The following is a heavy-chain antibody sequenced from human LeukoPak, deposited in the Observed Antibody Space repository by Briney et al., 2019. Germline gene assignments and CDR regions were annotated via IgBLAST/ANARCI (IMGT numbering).Heavy chain of an antibody. D-gene: IGHD3-10*01. CDR1: GFTVSNNF. CDR2: THSDGTT. CDR3: ARPSSLDGSGRYYIDY. J-gene: IGHJ4*02. Sequence: PGRTLRLPCAVSGFTVSNNFMNWVRQAPGKGLEWVSVTHSDGTTYFAESVQGRFTISRDNSKNTLYLQMNSLRDEDTAVYYGARPSSLDGSGRYYIDYWGQGTLVTVSS. V-gene: IGHV3-66*01.